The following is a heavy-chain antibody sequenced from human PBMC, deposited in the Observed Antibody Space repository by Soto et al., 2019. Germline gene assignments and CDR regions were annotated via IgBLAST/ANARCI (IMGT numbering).Heavy chain of an antibody. CDR1: GFTFRSYS. CDR3: ARDMGPNYSDSSGYYHDWVDP. J-gene: IGHJ5*02. Sequence: PGGSLRLSCVVSGFTFRSYSMKWVRQAPGKGLEWVSSISSSSSDIYYGDSVKGRFTISRDNAKNSLFLQMNSLRAEDTAVYYCARDMGPNYSDSSGYYHDWVDPWGQGTLVTVSS. V-gene: IGHV3-21*01. CDR2: ISSSSSDI. D-gene: IGHD3-22*01.